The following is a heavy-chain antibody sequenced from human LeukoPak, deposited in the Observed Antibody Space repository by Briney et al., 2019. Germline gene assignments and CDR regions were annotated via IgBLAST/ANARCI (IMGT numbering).Heavy chain of an antibody. Sequence: ASVKVSCKASGYSFTTYDSNWVRQAPGQGLEWMGWMRPKKSDTGYARKFQDRVTLTWNISTDTAYMELKSLTAEDTAVYFCAGGPPEDTSSGYWGQGTLVTVSS. V-gene: IGHV1-8*01. CDR2: MRPKKSDT. CDR1: GYSFTTYD. J-gene: IGHJ4*02. CDR3: AGGPPEDTSSGY. D-gene: IGHD3-22*01.